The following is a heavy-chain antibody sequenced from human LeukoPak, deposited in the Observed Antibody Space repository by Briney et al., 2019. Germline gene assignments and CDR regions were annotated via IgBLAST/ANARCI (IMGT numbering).Heavy chain of an antibody. J-gene: IGHJ3*02. CDR3: ARHGTTWFGELDAFDI. CDR1: GYSFTSYW. Sequence: GESLKISCKGSGYSFTSYWIGWVRQMPGKGLEWMGIIYPGDSDTRHSPSFQGQVTISADKSISTAYLQWSSLKASDTAMYYCARHGTTWFGELDAFDIWGQGTMVTVSS. V-gene: IGHV5-51*01. CDR2: IYPGDSDT. D-gene: IGHD3-10*01.